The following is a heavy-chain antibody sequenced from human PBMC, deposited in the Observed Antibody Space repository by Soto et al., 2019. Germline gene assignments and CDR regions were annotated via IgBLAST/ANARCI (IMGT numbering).Heavy chain of an antibody. Sequence: QVQLVQSGAEVKKPGSSVKVSCTPSGVSFNTNGIGWVRQAPGHGLEWMGGVSPPFRTSNYARKFQGRISITADASTGTVNMERGSLTSEGTAQYYCARVLYYGSGSYSPYGMDVWGQGTTVTVSS. CDR2: VSPPFRTS. J-gene: IGHJ6*02. CDR1: GVSFNTNG. D-gene: IGHD3-10*01. CDR3: ARVLYYGSGSYSPYGMDV. V-gene: IGHV1-69*01.